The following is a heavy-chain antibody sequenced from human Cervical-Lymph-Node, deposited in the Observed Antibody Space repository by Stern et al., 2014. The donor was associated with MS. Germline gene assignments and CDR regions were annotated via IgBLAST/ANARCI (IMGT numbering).Heavy chain of an antibody. V-gene: IGHV3-23*04. CDR3: AKDLPYASGRPDY. Sequence: EVQLVESGGGLVHPGGSLRLSCEASGFTFSSYTMTWVRQAPGKGLELVSSITGRRVNTYYTHYVKGRFTISRDNSRNTVDLQLHSLRAEDTALYHCAKDLPYASGRPDYWGQGTLVTVSS. J-gene: IGHJ4*02. CDR2: ITGRRVNT. D-gene: IGHD3-10*01. CDR1: GFTFSSYT.